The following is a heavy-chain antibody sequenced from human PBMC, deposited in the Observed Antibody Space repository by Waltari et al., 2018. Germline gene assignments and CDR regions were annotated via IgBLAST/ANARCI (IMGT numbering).Heavy chain of an antibody. CDR1: GFTFSSYW. Sequence: EVQLVESGGGLVQPGGSLRLSCAASGFTFSSYWMSWVRQAPGKGLEWVANIKQDGSEKYYVDSGKGRFTISRDNAKNSLYLQMNSLRAEDTAVYYCARESGSSSGWYSYWGQGTLVTVSS. J-gene: IGHJ4*02. CDR3: ARESGSSSGWYSY. CDR2: IKQDGSEK. D-gene: IGHD6-19*01. V-gene: IGHV3-7*01.